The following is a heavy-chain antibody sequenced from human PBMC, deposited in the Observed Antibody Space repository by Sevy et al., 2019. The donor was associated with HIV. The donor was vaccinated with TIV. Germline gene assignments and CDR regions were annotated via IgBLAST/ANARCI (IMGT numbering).Heavy chain of an antibody. V-gene: IGHV1-69*13. D-gene: IGHD5-12*01. J-gene: IGHJ6*02. CDR2: IIPIFGTA. CDR1: GGTFSSYA. Sequence: ASVKVSCKASGGTFSSYAISWVRQAPGQGLEWMGEIIPIFGTANYAQKFQGRVTITADESTSTAYMELSSLRSEDTAVYYCAGRYSGYDTDYYYYGMDVWGQGTTVTVSS. CDR3: AGRYSGYDTDYYYYGMDV.